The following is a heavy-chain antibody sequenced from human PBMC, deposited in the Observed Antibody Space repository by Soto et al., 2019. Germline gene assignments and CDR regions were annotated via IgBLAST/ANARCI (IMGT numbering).Heavy chain of an antibody. Sequence: QVQLVESGGGLVKPGESLRVSFTASGFSFGDYYMSWIRQAPGKGLEWISYISHNSDSFYYADSVKGRFTVSRDNSKNSLFLQMDNLRAEDTAVYYCAREDLCTTGTCLLLRRKTNYFDYWGPGTQVTVSS. D-gene: IGHD1-1*01. CDR1: GFSFGDYY. J-gene: IGHJ4*02. V-gene: IGHV3-11*01. CDR2: ISHNSDSF. CDR3: AREDLCTTGTCLLLRRKTNYFDY.